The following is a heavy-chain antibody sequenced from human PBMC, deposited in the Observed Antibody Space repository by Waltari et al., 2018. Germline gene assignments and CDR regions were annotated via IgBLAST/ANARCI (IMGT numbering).Heavy chain of an antibody. V-gene: IGHV3-30*10. CDR2: TSYDGTDN. CDR1: GFTFSSFA. CDR3: ARDPATKWGVFYFDH. Sequence: QVQLVESGGGVVQPGKSLRLSCAASGFTFSSFAMHWVRQAPGKGLECVAITSYDGTDNYYTDSVKGRFNISRDNSKNTLYLQINALRHEDTAVYFCARDPATKWGVFYFDHWGQGTLVTVSS. J-gene: IGHJ4*02. D-gene: IGHD7-27*01.